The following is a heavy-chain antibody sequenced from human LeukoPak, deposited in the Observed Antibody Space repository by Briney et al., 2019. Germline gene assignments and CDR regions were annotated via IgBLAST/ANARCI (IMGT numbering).Heavy chain of an antibody. CDR1: GLAPTSVR. Sequence: RGSLRLSCAPSGLAPTSVRTSWVCQAPGRGLEWVANIEQDGSEEVYVGSVKGRFTISRDNAKNSLFLQMNTLRAEDTAVYCCARDPYSSTWSYGMDVWGQGTTVTVSS. CDR3: ARDPYSSTWSYGMDV. D-gene: IGHD6-6*01. CDR2: IEQDGSEE. J-gene: IGHJ6*02. V-gene: IGHV3-7*05.